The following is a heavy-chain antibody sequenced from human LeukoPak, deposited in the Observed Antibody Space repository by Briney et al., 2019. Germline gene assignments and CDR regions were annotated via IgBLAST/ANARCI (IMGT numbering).Heavy chain of an antibody. CDR3: ATDRSGGWFEY. D-gene: IGHD6-19*01. V-gene: IGHV3-30*02. CDR2: IRFDGSKN. Sequence: TGGSLRLSCAASGISFRNYGMHWVRQAPGKGLEWVSFIRFDGSKNYYADSVKGRFTISRDNSKNTLYLQMNSLRTEGTAVYYCATDRSGGWFEYWGQGTLVTVSS. CDR1: GISFRNYG. J-gene: IGHJ4*02.